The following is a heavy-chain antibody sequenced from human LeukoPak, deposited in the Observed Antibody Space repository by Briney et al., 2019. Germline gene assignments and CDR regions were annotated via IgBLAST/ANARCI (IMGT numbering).Heavy chain of an antibody. V-gene: IGHV4-59*01. J-gene: IGHJ4*02. CDR2: IYDTGST. CDR3: ARSGRIGASDS. D-gene: IGHD1-14*01. CDR1: GASISSYY. Sequence: SETLSLTCTVSGASISSYYWSWIRQPPGKGLEWIAYIYDTGSTNYNPSLKSRVTISVDTSKNQFSLKLSSVTAADTAVYYCARSGRIGASDSWGQGSLVTVSS.